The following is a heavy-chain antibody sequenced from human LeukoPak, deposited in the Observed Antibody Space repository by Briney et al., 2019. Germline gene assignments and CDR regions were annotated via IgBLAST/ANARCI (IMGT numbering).Heavy chain of an antibody. J-gene: IGHJ1*01. CDR1: GGSLSGYY. CDR2: INHSGST. Sequence: PSETLSLTCAVYGGSLSGYYWSWIRQPPGKGLEWIGEINHSGSTNYNLSLKSRVTISVDTSKNQFSLKLSSVTAADTAVYYCARGNCSGGSCYSIRRYFQHWGQGTLVTVSS. CDR3: ARGNCSGGSCYSIRRYFQH. V-gene: IGHV4-34*01. D-gene: IGHD2-15*01.